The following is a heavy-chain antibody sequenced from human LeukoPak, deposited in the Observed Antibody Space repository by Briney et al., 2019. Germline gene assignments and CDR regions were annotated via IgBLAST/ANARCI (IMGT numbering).Heavy chain of an antibody. CDR2: IYYSGST. CDR3: ARRSYGYFDY. Sequence: SETLSLTCTVSRGSINSTILYWGWIRQPPGKGLEWIGSIYYSGSTYYNPSLKSRVTISVDTSKNQFSLKLSSVTAADTAVYYCARRSYGYFDYWGQGTLVTVSS. V-gene: IGHV4-39*01. D-gene: IGHD2-21*01. J-gene: IGHJ4*02. CDR1: RGSINSTILY.